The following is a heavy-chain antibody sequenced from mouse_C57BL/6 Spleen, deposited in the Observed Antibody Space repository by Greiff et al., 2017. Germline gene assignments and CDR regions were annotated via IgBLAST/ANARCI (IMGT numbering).Heavy chain of an antibody. CDR1: GFTFSSYG. V-gene: IGHV5-6*01. CDR2: ISSGGSYT. Sequence: EVKLVESGGDLVKPGGSLKLSCAASGFTFSSYGMSWVRQTPDKRLEWVATISSGGSYTYYPDSVKGRFTISRDNAKNTLYLQMSSLKSEDTAMYYWARHVEDWYFDVWGTGTTVTVSS. J-gene: IGHJ1*03. CDR3: ARHVEDWYFDV.